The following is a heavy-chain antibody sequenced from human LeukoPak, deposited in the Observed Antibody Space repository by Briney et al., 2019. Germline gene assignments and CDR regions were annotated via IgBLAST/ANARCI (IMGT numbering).Heavy chain of an antibody. CDR3: VRDAEGAGISVNFWFDP. CDR2: MNPNNVNT. D-gene: IGHD1-14*01. V-gene: IGHV1-8*01. J-gene: IGHJ5*02. CDR1: GFTFTRYD. Sequence: ASVKVSCKASGFTFTRYDINWVRQASGQGLEWMGWMNPNNVNTGYAQKFQGRVTMTRDTYTSTAYMELRGLRPEDTAVYYCVRDAEGAGISVNFWFDPWGQGTLVTVSS.